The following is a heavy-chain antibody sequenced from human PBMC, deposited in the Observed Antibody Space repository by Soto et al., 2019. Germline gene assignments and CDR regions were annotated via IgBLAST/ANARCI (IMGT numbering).Heavy chain of an antibody. CDR3: ARIASAGRGWDV. V-gene: IGHV3-7*01. D-gene: IGHD6-13*01. J-gene: IGHJ6*02. Sequence: EVQLMESGGGLVQPGGSLRLSCADFGFTFSNYWMSWVRQAPVKGLEWVGNIKQDGSEKNYVDSVKGRFTISRDNAKNSLYLQMNSLRAEDTAVYYCARIASAGRGWDVWGQGTTVVVSS. CDR2: IKQDGSEK. CDR1: GFTFSNYW.